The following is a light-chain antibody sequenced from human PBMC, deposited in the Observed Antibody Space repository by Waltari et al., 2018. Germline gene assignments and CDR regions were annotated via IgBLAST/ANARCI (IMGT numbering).Light chain of an antibody. Sequence: DIQMTQSPSSLSASVGDRVTVTCRASQDISSYLNWYQQKPGEAPKLLIYSASTLQTGVPSRFRGSGSETDFTLTISSLEPGDCATYFCQQSYRMPYTFGQGTRLEIK. CDR3: QQSYRMPYT. J-gene: IGKJ2*01. V-gene: IGKV1-39*01. CDR2: SAS. CDR1: QDISSY.